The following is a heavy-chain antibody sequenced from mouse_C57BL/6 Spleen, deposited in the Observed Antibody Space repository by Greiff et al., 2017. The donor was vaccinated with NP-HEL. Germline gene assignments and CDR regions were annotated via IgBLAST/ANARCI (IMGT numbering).Heavy chain of an antibody. Sequence: VQLQQSGAELVRPGSSVKLSCKASGYTFTSYWMDWVKQRPGQGLEWIGNIYPSDSETHYNQKFKDKATLTVDKSSSTAYMQLSSLTSEDSAVYYCARTLYDGYTWFAYWGQGTLVTVSA. J-gene: IGHJ3*01. V-gene: IGHV1-61*01. CDR1: GYTFTSYW. D-gene: IGHD2-3*01. CDR2: IYPSDSET. CDR3: ARTLYDGYTWFAY.